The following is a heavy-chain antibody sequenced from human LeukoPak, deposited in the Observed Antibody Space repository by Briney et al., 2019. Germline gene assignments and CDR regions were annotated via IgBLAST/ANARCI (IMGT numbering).Heavy chain of an antibody. CDR2: MYTSGST. D-gene: IGHD2-21*01. J-gene: IGHJ5*02. CDR3: ARDHGLFHMFDP. V-gene: IGHV4-61*02. Sequence: SETLSLTCTVSGGSISSGSYYWSWIRQPAGQGLEYIGRMYTSGSTNYNPSLKSRVTISVDTSKNQFSLKLSSVTAADTAVYYCARDHGLFHMFDPWGQGTLVTVSS. CDR1: GGSISSGSYY.